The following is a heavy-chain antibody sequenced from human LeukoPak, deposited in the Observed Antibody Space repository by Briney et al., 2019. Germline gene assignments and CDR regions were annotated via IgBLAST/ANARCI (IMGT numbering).Heavy chain of an antibody. CDR1: GGSISSYY. D-gene: IGHD1-26*01. V-gene: IGHV4-59*08. CDR2: ISYSGST. Sequence: PSETLSLTCTVSGGSISSYYWSWIRQPPGKGLEWIGYISYSGSTNYNPSLKSRVTISVDTSKNQFSLKLTSVTAADTAVYYCAGGRAYEENWFDPWGQGTLVTVSS. CDR3: AGGRAYEENWFDP. J-gene: IGHJ5*02.